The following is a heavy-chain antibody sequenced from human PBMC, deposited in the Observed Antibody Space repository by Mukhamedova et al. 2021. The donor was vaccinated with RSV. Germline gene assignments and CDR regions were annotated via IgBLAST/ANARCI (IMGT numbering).Heavy chain of an antibody. D-gene: IGHD3-10*01. Sequence: VRRALGKGLEWVSAITGGGVTYYADSVKGRFAISRDNSKNTVYLQMNSLRADDTAMYYCAKFSRDSSGVQWGQGTLVTVPS. V-gene: IGHV3-23*01. CDR2: ITGGGVT. J-gene: IGHJ4*02. CDR3: AKFSRDSSGVQ.